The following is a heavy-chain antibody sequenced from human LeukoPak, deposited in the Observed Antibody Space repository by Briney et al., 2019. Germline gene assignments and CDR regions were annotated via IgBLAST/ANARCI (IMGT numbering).Heavy chain of an antibody. CDR2: ISYDGSNK. D-gene: IGHD6-19*01. Sequence: GGSLRLSCAASGFTFSSYAMHWVRQAPGKGLEWVAVISYDGSNKYYADSVKGRFTISRDNSKNTLYLQMNSLRAEDTAVYYCASGDGRGVAGSDFDYWGQGTLVTVSS. J-gene: IGHJ4*02. CDR1: GFTFSSYA. V-gene: IGHV3-30-3*01. CDR3: ASGDGRGVAGSDFDY.